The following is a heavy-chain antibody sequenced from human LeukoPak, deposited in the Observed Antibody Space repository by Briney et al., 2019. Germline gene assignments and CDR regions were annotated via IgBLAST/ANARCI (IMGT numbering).Heavy chain of an antibody. CDR2: IKSDGSTT. D-gene: IGHD6-25*01. J-gene: IGHJ3*02. CDR1: GFTFSSHG. V-gene: IGHV3-74*01. Sequence: SGGSLRLSCAASGFTFSSHGMNWVRQAPGKGLVWVSRIKSDGSTTTYADSVKGRFTISRDNAKNTLYLQMNSLRAEDTAVYYCARVGARLGAFDIWGQGTMVTVSS. CDR3: ARVGARLGAFDI.